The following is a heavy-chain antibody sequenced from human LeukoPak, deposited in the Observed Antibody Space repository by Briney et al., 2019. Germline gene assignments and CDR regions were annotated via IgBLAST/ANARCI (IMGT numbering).Heavy chain of an antibody. Sequence: PSETLSLTCTVSGGSISSSSYYWGWIRQPPGKGLEWIGSIYYSGSTYYNPSLKSRVTISVDTSKNQFSLKLSSVTAADTAVYYCARVRSSGWYDYWGQGTLVTVSS. CDR2: IYYSGST. CDR3: ARVRSSGWYDY. J-gene: IGHJ4*02. V-gene: IGHV4-39*07. D-gene: IGHD6-19*01. CDR1: GGSISSSSYY.